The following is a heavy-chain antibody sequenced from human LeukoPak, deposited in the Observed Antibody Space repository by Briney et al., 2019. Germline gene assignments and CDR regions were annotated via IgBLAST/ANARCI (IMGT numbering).Heavy chain of an antibody. J-gene: IGHJ4*02. CDR1: RFTFSDFY. D-gene: IGHD6-19*01. V-gene: IGHV3-11*04. CDR3: ARHARVAGFDY. Sequence: PGGSLRLSCAASRFTFSDFYMSWIRQAPGKGLEWISYISNSGTTIYYADSVKGRFTISRDNAKNSLYLQMNSLRAEDTAVYYCARHARVAGFDYWGLGTLVTASS. CDR2: ISNSGTTI.